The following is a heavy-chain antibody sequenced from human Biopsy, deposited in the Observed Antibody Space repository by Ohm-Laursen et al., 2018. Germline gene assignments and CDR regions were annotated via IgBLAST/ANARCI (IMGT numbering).Heavy chain of an antibody. CDR2: IYYSGST. CDR1: GGSISSDY. CDR3: ARATNSTGWPYYYFNGMDV. D-gene: IGHD2/OR15-2a*01. J-gene: IGHJ6*02. Sequence: GTLSLTCTVSGGSISSDYWSWIRQTPGKGLEWIGDIYYSGSTNYNPSLKSRVTISVDTSKNQFSLRLNSVTAADTAVYYCARATNSTGWPYYYFNGMDVWGQGTTVTVSS. V-gene: IGHV4-59*01.